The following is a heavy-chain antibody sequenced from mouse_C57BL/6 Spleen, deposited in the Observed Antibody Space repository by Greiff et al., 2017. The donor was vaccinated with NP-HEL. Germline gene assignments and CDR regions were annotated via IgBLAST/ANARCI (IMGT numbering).Heavy chain of an antibody. V-gene: IGHV1-69*01. J-gene: IGHJ3*01. Sequence: VQLQQPGAELVMPGASVKLSCKASGYTFTSYWMHWVKQRPGQGLEWIGEIDPSDSYTNYNQKFKGKSTLTVDKSSSTAYMQLSSLTSEDSAVYYCARSHYGSSSAYWGQGTLVTVSA. CDR1: GYTFTSYW. CDR3: ARSHYGSSSAY. D-gene: IGHD1-1*01. CDR2: IDPSDSYT.